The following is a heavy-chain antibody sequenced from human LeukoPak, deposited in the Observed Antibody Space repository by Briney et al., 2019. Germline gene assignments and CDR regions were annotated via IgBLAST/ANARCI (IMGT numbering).Heavy chain of an antibody. CDR1: GYTFTTYG. CDR2: ISGFNGDT. V-gene: IGHV1-18*01. D-gene: IGHD3-22*01. Sequence: ASVKVSCKTSGYTFTTYGLSWVRQAPGQGLEWMGWISGFNGDTNYAQKFQGRITLTTDTSTSTAYIELRSLRSDDTAVYYCARDLGYYDSGRHYFDTFDIWGQGTMVTVSS. J-gene: IGHJ3*02. CDR3: ARDLGYYDSGRHYFDTFDI.